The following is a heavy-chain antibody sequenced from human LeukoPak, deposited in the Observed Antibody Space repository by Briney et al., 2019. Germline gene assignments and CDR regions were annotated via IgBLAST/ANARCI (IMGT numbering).Heavy chain of an antibody. Sequence: ASVKVSCKLSGYTGIELSMHWVRQVPGKGLEWMGGFDPEDGETKYAQKFQGRVTMTEDTSTDTAHMELSRLTSKDTAVYYCATHTISGVVTYASLIWGRGTLVTVSS. D-gene: IGHD3-3*01. J-gene: IGHJ3*02. CDR3: ATHTISGVVTYASLI. V-gene: IGHV1-24*01. CDR2: FDPEDGET. CDR1: GYTGIELS.